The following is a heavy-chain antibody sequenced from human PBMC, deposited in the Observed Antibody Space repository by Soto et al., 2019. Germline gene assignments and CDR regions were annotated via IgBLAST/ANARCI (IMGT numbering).Heavy chain of an antibody. J-gene: IGHJ6*03. CDR3: ARDQIKRGSAGYYYYMDV. CDR2: IYYSGST. Sequence: PSETLSLTCTVSGGSISSGGYYWSWIRQHPGKGLEWIGYIYYSGSTYYNPSLKSRVTISVDTSKNQFSLILTSVTAVDTALYYCARDQIKRGSAGYYYYMDVWGNGTTVTVSS. V-gene: IGHV4-31*03. D-gene: IGHD5-12*01. CDR1: GGSISSGGYY.